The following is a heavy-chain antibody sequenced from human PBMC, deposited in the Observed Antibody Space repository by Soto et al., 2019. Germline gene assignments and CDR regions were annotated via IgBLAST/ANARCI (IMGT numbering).Heavy chain of an antibody. CDR2: ISYDGSNK. V-gene: IGHV3-30-3*01. CDR3: ARDATWRGSSPTGGWYDP. J-gene: IGHJ5*02. CDR1: VFTFSSYA. D-gene: IGHD6-6*01. Sequence: QVQLVESGGGVVQPGRSLRLSCAASVFTFSSYAMHWVRQAPGKGLEWVAVISYDGSNKYYADSVKGRFTISRDNSKNTLYLQMNSLRAEDTAVYYCARDATWRGSSPTGGWYDPWGQGTLVTVSS.